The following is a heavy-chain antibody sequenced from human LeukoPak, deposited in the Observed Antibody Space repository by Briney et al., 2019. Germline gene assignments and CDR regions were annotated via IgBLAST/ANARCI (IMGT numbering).Heavy chain of an antibody. D-gene: IGHD6-13*01. V-gene: IGHV3-21*01. Sequence: GGSLRLSCAASGFTFSSYSMNWVRQAPGKGLEWVSSISSSSSYIYYADSVKGRFTISRDNAKNSLYLQMNSLRAEDTAVYYCVYSSSYPYAFDIWGQGTMVTVSS. CDR1: GFTFSSYS. J-gene: IGHJ3*02. CDR3: VYSSSYPYAFDI. CDR2: ISSSSSYI.